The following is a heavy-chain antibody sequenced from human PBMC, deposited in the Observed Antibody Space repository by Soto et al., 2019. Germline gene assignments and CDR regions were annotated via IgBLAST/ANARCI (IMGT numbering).Heavy chain of an antibody. Sequence: ASVKVSCKASGYIFINYYIHWVRQAPGQGLEWIGIINPNGGSTNYAQKLQGRVTMARDTSISTAYMDLSSLRSDVTAVYYCARAPDTAMVTDNWFDPWGQGTLVTVSS. J-gene: IGHJ5*02. CDR2: INPNGGST. CDR3: ARAPDTAMVTDNWFDP. V-gene: IGHV1-46*04. D-gene: IGHD5-18*01. CDR1: GYIFINYY.